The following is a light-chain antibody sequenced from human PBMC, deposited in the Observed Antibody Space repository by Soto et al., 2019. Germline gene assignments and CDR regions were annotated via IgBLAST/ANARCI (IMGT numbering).Light chain of an antibody. V-gene: IGKV3-20*01. J-gene: IGKJ1*01. CDR1: QSVSSSY. Sequence: EIVLTQSPGTLSLSPGERATLSCRASQSVSSSYLAWYQQKPGQAPRLLIYGASSRATGIPDRFSGSGSGTDFPLTISRLEPEEFAVYYCQQYGSSPPWTFGKGTQVDIK. CDR3: QQYGSSPPWT. CDR2: GAS.